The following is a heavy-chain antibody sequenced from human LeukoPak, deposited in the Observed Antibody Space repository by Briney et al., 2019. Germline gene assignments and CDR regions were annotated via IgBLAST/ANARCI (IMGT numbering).Heavy chain of an antibody. J-gene: IGHJ5*02. CDR1: GFTFSSYW. D-gene: IGHD3-3*01. Sequence: GGSLRLSCAAPGFTFSSYWMSWVRQAPGKGLEWVANIKQDGSEKYYVDSVKGRFTISRDNAKNSLYLQMNSLRAEDTAVYYCARVRFLEWLFTFDPWGQGTLVTVSS. V-gene: IGHV3-7*01. CDR3: ARVRFLEWLFTFDP. CDR2: IKQDGSEK.